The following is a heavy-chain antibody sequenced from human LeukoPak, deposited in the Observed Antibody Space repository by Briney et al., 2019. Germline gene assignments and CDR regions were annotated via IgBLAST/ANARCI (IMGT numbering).Heavy chain of an antibody. CDR3: AKDLSSWSTFDY. Sequence: GGSLRLSCAASGFTFSSYAMSWVRQAPGKGLEWVSAISGSGGSTYYADSVKGRFTISRDNSKNTLYLRMNSLRAEDTAVYYCAKDLSSWSTFDYWGQGTLVTVSS. CDR2: ISGSGGST. CDR1: GFTFSSYA. V-gene: IGHV3-23*01. D-gene: IGHD6-13*01. J-gene: IGHJ4*02.